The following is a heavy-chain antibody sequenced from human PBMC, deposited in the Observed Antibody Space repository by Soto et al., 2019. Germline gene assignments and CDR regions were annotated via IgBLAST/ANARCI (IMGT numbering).Heavy chain of an antibody. D-gene: IGHD3-22*01. CDR2: ISYDGSNK. CDR3: AKDWRYYDSSGSLFDY. Sequence: QVQLVESGGGVVQPGRSLRLSCAASGFTFSSYGMHWVRQAPGKGLEWVAVISYDGSNKYYADSVKGRFTISRDNSKNTLYLQMNSLRAEDTAVYYCAKDWRYYDSSGSLFDYWGQGTLVTVSS. J-gene: IGHJ4*02. CDR1: GFTFSSYG. V-gene: IGHV3-30*18.